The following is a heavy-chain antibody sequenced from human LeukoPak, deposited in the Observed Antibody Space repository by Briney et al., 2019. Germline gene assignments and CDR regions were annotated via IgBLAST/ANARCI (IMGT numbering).Heavy chain of an antibody. J-gene: IGHJ4*02. Sequence: AGRSLRLSCAASGFTFSSYAMHWVRQAPDKGLEWVAVISYDGSNKYYADSVKGRFTISRDNSKNTLYLQMNSLRAEDTAVYYCARGGYCSSTSCTYYFDYWGQGTLVTVSS. CDR1: GFTFSSYA. D-gene: IGHD2-2*01. CDR2: ISYDGSNK. V-gene: IGHV3-30-3*01. CDR3: ARGGYCSSTSCTYYFDY.